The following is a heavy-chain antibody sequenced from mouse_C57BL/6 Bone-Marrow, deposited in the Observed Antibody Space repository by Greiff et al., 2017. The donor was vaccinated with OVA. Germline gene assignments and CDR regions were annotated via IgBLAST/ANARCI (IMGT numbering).Heavy chain of an antibody. CDR3: ADYGSGYFDV. V-gene: IGHV1-50*01. Sequence: VQLQQPGAELVKPGASVKLSCKASGYTFTSYWMPWVKQRPGQGLEWIGEIAPSDSYTNYNQKFKGKATLTVDTSSSTAYMQLSSLTSEDSAVYYCADYGSGYFDVWGTGTTVTVSS. J-gene: IGHJ1*03. CDR1: GYTFTSYW. D-gene: IGHD1-1*01. CDR2: IAPSDSYT.